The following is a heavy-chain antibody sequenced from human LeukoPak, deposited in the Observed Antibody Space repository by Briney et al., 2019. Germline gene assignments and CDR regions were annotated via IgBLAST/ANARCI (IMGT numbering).Heavy chain of an antibody. Sequence: SETLSLTCTVSGGSISNYYWSWIRQPPGKGLEWIGEINHSGSTNYNPSLKSRVTISVDTSKNQFSLKLSSVTAADTAVYYCARTLRGDTYYDILTGYYDYWGQGTLVTVSS. J-gene: IGHJ4*02. V-gene: IGHV4-34*01. CDR2: INHSGST. D-gene: IGHD3-9*01. CDR3: ARTLRGDTYYDILTGYYDY. CDR1: GGSISNYY.